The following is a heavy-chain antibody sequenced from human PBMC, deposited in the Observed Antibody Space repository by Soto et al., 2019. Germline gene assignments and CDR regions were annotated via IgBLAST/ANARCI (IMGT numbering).Heavy chain of an antibody. J-gene: IGHJ3*02. CDR3: ARRAIGSSRAFDI. Sequence: GGSLRLSCAASGFAFSSHPMSWVRQAPEKGLEWVSGISDSGGLTYNADSVKGRFTISRDNSKNTLYLQMNSLRAEDTAVYYCARRAIGSSRAFDIWGQGTMVTVSS. V-gene: IGHV3-23*01. D-gene: IGHD3-10*01. CDR1: GFAFSSHP. CDR2: ISDSGGLT.